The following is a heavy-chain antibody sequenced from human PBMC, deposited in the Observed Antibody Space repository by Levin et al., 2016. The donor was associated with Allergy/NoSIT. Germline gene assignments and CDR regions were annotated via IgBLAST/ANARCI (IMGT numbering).Heavy chain of an antibody. CDR3: ARCSGWYGACYFDY. D-gene: IGHD6-19*01. CDR2: ISSNGANT. J-gene: IGHJ4*02. V-gene: IGHV3-64*04. CDR1: GFIFSSYA. Sequence: GESLKISCSASGFIFSSYAMHWVRQAPGKGLEYVSAISSNGANTYYADSVKDRFTISRDNSKNTLYLQMNSLRADDTAVYYCARCSGWYGACYFDYWGQGTLVTVSS.